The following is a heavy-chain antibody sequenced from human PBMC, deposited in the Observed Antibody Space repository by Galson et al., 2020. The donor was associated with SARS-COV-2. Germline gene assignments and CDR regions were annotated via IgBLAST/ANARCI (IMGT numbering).Heavy chain of an antibody. CDR1: GYTFNVYG. CDR2: LWYDGNNR. Sequence: GGSRRLSCAALGYTFNVYGMHWVHQAPGKGLEWVAVLWYDGNNRNYADSVKGRFTISRDTSNNTVNLQMNSLKAEDTAIYYCARAHSSGPDYWGEGTLVTVSS. V-gene: IGHV3-33*08. J-gene: IGHJ4*02. CDR3: ARAHSSGPDY. D-gene: IGHD3-22*01.